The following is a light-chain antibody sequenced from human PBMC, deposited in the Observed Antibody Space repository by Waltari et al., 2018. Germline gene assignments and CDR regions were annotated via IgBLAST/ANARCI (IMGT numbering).Light chain of an antibody. J-gene: IGKJ3*01. Sequence: DIHMTLSASTLSASVGDRVTITCRASHSISTWLAWYQQKPGKAPKLLIYEASSLENGVPSRFSGSGSGTEFTLTISSLQPDDFATYYCQQFNTYPIPFGRGTKVDIK. CDR3: QQFNTYPIP. CDR1: HSISTW. CDR2: EAS. V-gene: IGKV1-5*03.